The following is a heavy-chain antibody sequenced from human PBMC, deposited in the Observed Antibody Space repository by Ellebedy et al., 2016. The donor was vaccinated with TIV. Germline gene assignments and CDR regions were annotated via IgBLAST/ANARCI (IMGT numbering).Heavy chain of an antibody. CDR2: IRGDGEQ. D-gene: IGHD4-17*01. V-gene: IGHV3-7*01. CDR3: ARRGSYGDDAVQINSWFDA. Sequence: GESLKISCEAFGFSFRSYWMSWVRQAPGKGLEWVANIRGDGEQYYVDSVKGRFTISRDNGKKSLYVQMYSLRPEDTAVYYCARRGSYGDDAVQINSWFDAWGQGTLVTVSS. CDR1: GFSFRSYW. J-gene: IGHJ5*02.